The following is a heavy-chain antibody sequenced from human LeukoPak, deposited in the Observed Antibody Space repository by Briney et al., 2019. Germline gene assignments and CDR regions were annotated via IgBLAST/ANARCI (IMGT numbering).Heavy chain of an antibody. Sequence: SETLSLTCTVSGGSISSSNHHWDWIRQPPGKGLEWIGNIYYSGSTYYNPSLKSRVAISVDTSRNHFSLRLSSVTAADTAVYYCARRLSGYTFDYWGQGTLVTVSS. J-gene: IGHJ4*02. CDR3: ARRLSGYTFDY. V-gene: IGHV4-39*01. D-gene: IGHD3-16*02. CDR1: GGSISSSNHH. CDR2: IYYSGST.